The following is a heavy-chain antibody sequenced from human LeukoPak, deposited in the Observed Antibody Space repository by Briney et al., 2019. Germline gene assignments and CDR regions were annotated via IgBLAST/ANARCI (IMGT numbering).Heavy chain of an antibody. CDR2: IYSSGST. CDR1: GVPMNNYY. CDR3: ARRTDY. Sequence: SETLSLTCTVSGVPMNNYYWHWIRQPAGKGLEWIGHIYSSGSTNYNPSLKSRVTMPRDTSKNQFFLKLSSVAAADAAVYDCARRTDYWGQGTLVTVSS. V-gene: IGHV4-4*07. J-gene: IGHJ4*02. D-gene: IGHD1-14*01.